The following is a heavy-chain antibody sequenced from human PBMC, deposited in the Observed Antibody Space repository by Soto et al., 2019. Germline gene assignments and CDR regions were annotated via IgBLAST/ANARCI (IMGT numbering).Heavy chain of an antibody. CDR2: IKEDGSGK. J-gene: IGHJ4*02. Sequence: EVQLVESGGGLVQPGGSLRLSCTASGFTFSSYWMSWVRQAPGKGLGWVAKIKEDGSGKYYVDSVKGRFSISRDNARNSLYLQMNSLRVEDPAVYYCVRVGRLGGYWGQGALVTVSS. D-gene: IGHD3-16*01. CDR3: VRVGRLGGY. CDR1: GFTFSSYW. V-gene: IGHV3-7*03.